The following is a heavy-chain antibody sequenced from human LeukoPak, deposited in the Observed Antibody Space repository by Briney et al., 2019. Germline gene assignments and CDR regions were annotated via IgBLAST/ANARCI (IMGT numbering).Heavy chain of an antibody. D-gene: IGHD2-15*01. CDR2: ISSSSSTI. CDR1: GFTFSSYS. CDR3: ARDRCSGGSCYKSH. Sequence: PGGSLRLSCAPSGFTFSSYSMNWVRQAPGKGLEWVSYISSSSSTIYYADSVKGRSTISRDNAKNSLYLQMNSLRAEDTAVYYCARDRCSGGSCYKSHWGQGTLVTVSS. J-gene: IGHJ4*02. V-gene: IGHV3-48*01.